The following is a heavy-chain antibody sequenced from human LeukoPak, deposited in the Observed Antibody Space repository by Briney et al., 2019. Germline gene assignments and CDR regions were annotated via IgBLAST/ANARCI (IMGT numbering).Heavy chain of an antibody. Sequence: SETLSLTCTVSGGSISSGDYYWSWIRQPPGKGLEWIGYIYYSGSTYYNPSLKSRVTISVDTSKNQFSLKLSSVTAADTAVYYCAGSGGGDAFDIWGQGTMVTVSS. CDR1: GGSISSGDYY. D-gene: IGHD3-10*01. J-gene: IGHJ3*02. CDR2: IYYSGST. V-gene: IGHV4-30-4*01. CDR3: AGSGGGDAFDI.